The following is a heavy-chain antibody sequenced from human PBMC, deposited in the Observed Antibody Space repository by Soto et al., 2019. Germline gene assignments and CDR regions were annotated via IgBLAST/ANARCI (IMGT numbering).Heavy chain of an antibody. CDR3: ATRAFWSGHHDAFDI. V-gene: IGHV3-23*01. CDR1: GLTFSNYG. D-gene: IGHD3-3*01. Sequence: GGSLRLSCAASGLTFSNYGMTWVRQAPGKGLEWVSTISSSGGTTYYADSVKGRFTISRDNSKNTLFLQMNSLRANDTAVYYCATRAFWSGHHDAFDILGQGTMVAVS. J-gene: IGHJ3*02. CDR2: ISSSGGTT.